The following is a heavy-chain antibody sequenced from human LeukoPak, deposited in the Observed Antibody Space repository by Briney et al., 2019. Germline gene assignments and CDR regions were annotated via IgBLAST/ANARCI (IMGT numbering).Heavy chain of an antibody. D-gene: IGHD7-27*01. CDR3: ARERFRHHWGREAWYFDV. CDR2: ISYDGGKK. Sequence: HPGGALRLSCAASGFTFSSHGMHWVRQAPGKGLEWVAIISYDGGKKDYADSVKGRFTISRDNSKNPLFLQLNSLRSADTAVYYCARERFRHHWGREAWYFDVWGRGTLVTVSS. V-gene: IGHV3-30*03. J-gene: IGHJ2*01. CDR1: GFTFSSHG.